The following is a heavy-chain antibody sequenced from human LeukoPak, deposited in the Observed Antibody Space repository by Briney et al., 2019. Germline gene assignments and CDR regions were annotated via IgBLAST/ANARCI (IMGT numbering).Heavy chain of an antibody. CDR2: ISSGSVTI. D-gene: IGHD6-13*01. CDR1: GFIFSSYS. CDR3: AREGYWSTNWYKFGSLLRYFDL. Sequence: GGSLRLSCAASGFIFSSYSMNWVRQAPGKGLEWLSFISSGSVTIYYTDSVKGRFTISRDNAKNSLYLQMNSLRAEDTAVYYCAREGYWSTNWYKFGSLLRYFDLWGRGTLVTVSS. V-gene: IGHV3-48*01. J-gene: IGHJ2*01.